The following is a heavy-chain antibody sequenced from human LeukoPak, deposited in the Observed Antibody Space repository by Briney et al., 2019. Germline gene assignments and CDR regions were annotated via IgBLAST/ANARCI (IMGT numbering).Heavy chain of an antibody. CDR3: ARGLILYYYDSSGYLDY. CDR1: GFVFSYYC. J-gene: IGHJ4*02. Sequence: GGSLRLSCAASGFVFSYYCMSWVRQAPGKGLEWVSVIYSGGSTYYADSVKGRFTISRDNSKNTLYLQMNSLRAEDTAVYYCARGLILYYYDSSGYLDYWGQGTLVTVSS. D-gene: IGHD3-22*01. V-gene: IGHV3-66*01. CDR2: IYSGGST.